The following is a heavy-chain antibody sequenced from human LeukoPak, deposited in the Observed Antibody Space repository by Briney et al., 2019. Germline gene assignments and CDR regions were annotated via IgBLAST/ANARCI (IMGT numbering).Heavy chain of an antibody. CDR1: GFTFSNAW. CDR3: AREAGPPEPFDY. J-gene: IGHJ4*02. D-gene: IGHD1-14*01. CDR2: ISSSSSYI. Sequence: GGSLTLSCAASGFTFSNAWMNWVRQAPGKGLEWVSSISSSSSYIYYADSVKGRFTISRDNAKNSLYLQMNSLRAEDTAVYYCAREAGPPEPFDYWGQGTLVTVSS. V-gene: IGHV3-21*01.